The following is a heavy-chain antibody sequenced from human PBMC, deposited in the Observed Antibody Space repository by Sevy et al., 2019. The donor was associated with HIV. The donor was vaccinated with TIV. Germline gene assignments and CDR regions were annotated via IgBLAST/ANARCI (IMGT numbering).Heavy chain of an antibody. CDR2: LFFGCGKI. CDR1: GFNFNIYS. V-gene: IGHV3-23*01. CDR3: AREGCTRPHDY. D-gene: IGHD2-8*01. J-gene: IGHJ4*02. Sequence: GGSLRLSCAVSGFNFNIYSMSWVRQAPGKGLEWVSTLFFGCGKINYADSVKGHFIISRDDSKNTLYLQMNSLRAEDTAVYFCAREGCTRPHDYWGQGTLVTVSS.